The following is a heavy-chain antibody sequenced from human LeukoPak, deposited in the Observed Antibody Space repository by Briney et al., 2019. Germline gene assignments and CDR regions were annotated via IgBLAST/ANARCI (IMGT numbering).Heavy chain of an antibody. J-gene: IGHJ4*02. CDR3: ARDASAYY. D-gene: IGHD3-3*01. V-gene: IGHV3-7*01. CDR1: GLTLSNYW. CDR2: IKPDGSEK. Sequence: GGSLRLSCVAPGLTLSNYWMSWVRQAPGKGLEWVATIKPDGSEKYYVDSVKGRFTISRDNAKRSLYLQMDSLRAEDTAVYYCARDASAYYWGQGTLVTVSS.